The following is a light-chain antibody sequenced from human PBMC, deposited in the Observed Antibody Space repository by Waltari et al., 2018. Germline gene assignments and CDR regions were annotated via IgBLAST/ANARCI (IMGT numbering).Light chain of an antibody. V-gene: IGLV2-8*01. CDR3: SSFAGSPVV. CDR1: SSDVGGYNY. Sequence: QSALTQPPSASGSPGQSVTISCTGTSSDVGGYNYVSWYQQHPGKAPNLMIYEVSKRPSGVPDRFSGSKSGNTASLTVSGLQGEDEADYYCSSFAGSPVVFGGGTKLTVL. CDR2: EVS. J-gene: IGLJ2*01.